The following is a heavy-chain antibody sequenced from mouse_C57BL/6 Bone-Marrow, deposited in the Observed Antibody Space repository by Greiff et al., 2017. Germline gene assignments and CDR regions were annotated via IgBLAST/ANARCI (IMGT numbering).Heavy chain of an antibody. V-gene: IGHV1-69*01. CDR1: GYTFTSYW. J-gene: IGHJ2*01. CDR2: IDPSDSYT. CDR3: ARTPGLRLDY. D-gene: IGHD2-4*01. Sequence: QVQLQQSGAELVMPGASVKLSCKASGYTFTSYWMHWVKQRPGQGLEWIGEIDPSDSYTNYNQKFKGKSTLTVDKSSSTAYMQLSSLTSEDAAVYYCARTPGLRLDYWGRGTTLTVSS.